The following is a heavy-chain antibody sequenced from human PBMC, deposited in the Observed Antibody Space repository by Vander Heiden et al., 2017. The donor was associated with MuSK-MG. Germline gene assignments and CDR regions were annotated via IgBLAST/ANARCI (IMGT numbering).Heavy chain of an antibody. D-gene: IGHD2-8*02. CDR2: LAGSGGST. CDR3: AKDWGVYWGYFFDS. CDR1: EFIFSSYA. J-gene: IGHJ4*02. Sequence: EVQLLESGGGLIQPGGSLRLSCRASEFIFSSYAMSWVRQAPGKGLEWVSSLAGSGGSTYYADSVRGRFTISRDNSKNTLFLQMNSLRAEDTAVYYCAKDWGVYWGYFFDSWGQGTLATVSS. V-gene: IGHV3-23*01.